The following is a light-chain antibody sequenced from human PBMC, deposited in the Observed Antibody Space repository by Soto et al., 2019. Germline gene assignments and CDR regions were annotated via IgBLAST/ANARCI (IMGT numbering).Light chain of an antibody. CDR2: DVN. J-gene: IGLJ2*01. V-gene: IGLV2-14*01. CDR1: SSDVGGYNY. Sequence: QSALTQPASVSGSPGQSITISCAGTSSDVGGYNYVSWYQQHPGKAPKLLIYDVNNRPSGIPDRFSGARSGNTASLAISGRQAEGEADYYCSSYTPSSTVLFGGGTKLNVL. CDR3: SSYTPSSTVL.